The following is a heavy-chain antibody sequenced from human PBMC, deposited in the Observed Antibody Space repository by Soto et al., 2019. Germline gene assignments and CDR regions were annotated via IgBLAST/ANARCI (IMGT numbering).Heavy chain of an antibody. CDR1: GFTFSSYS. CDR3: ARDSPHGGSGWRNTHAFDI. CDR2: ISSSSSTI. J-gene: IGHJ3*02. V-gene: IGHV3-48*01. D-gene: IGHD6-19*01. Sequence: GGSLRLSCAASGFTFSSYSMNWVRQAPGKGLEWVSYISSSSSTIYYADSVKGRFTISRDNAKNSLYLQMNSLRAEDTGVYYCARDSPHGGSGWRNTHAFDIWGQGTMVTVSS.